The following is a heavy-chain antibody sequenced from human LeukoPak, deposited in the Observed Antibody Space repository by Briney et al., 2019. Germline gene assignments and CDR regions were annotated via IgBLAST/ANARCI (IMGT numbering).Heavy chain of an antibody. J-gene: IGHJ4*02. V-gene: IGHV3-74*01. D-gene: IGHD5-24*01. CDR2: INSDGSST. CDR3: AREGIVEMATTTDY. CDR1: GFTLSSYW. Sequence: GGSLRLSCAASGFTLSSYWMHWVRQAPGKGLVWVSRINSDGSSTSYADSVKGRFTISRDNAKNTPYLQMNSLRAEDTAVYYCAREGIVEMATTTDYWGQGTLVTVSS.